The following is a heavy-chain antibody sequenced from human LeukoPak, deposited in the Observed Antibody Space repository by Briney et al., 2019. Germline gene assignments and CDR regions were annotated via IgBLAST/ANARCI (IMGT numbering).Heavy chain of an antibody. CDR2: MSHSGST. D-gene: IGHD5-24*01. V-gene: IGHV4-38-2*01. J-gene: IGHJ4*02. CDR3: ARRRLGYYFDY. Sequence: SETLSLTCGVSGYSISSGYHWGWIRQPTGKGLEWIGSMSHSGSTYYNPSLKSRVTISVDTSKNQFSVKLSSVTAADTAVYYCARRRLGYYFDYWGQGTLVTVSS. CDR1: GYSISSGYH.